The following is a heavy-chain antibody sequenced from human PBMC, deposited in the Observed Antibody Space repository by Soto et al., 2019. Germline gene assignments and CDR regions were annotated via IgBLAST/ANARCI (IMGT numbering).Heavy chain of an antibody. Sequence: SETLSLTCTVSGGSIISYYWSWILQPPGKGLEWIGYIYYSGSTNYNPSLKSRVTISVDTSKNQFSLKLSSVTAADTAVYYCARHSGAYYDILTGYIDYWGQGTLVTVS. CDR3: ARHSGAYYDILTGYIDY. V-gene: IGHV4-59*08. D-gene: IGHD3-9*01. CDR2: IYYSGST. CDR1: GGSIISYY. J-gene: IGHJ4*02.